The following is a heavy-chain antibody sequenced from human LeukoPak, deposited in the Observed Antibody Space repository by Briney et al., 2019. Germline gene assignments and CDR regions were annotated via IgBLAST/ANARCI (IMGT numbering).Heavy chain of an antibody. V-gene: IGHV4-39*01. CDR3: ASALPIRYPYYYYGMDV. D-gene: IGHD2-15*01. Sequence: SETLSLTCTVSGGSISSSSYYWGWIRQPPGKGLEWIGSIYYSGSTYYNPSLKSRVTISVDTSKNQFSLKLSSVTAADTAVYYCASALPIRYPYYYYGMDVWGQGTTVTVSS. CDR2: IYYSGST. CDR1: GGSISSSSYY. J-gene: IGHJ6*02.